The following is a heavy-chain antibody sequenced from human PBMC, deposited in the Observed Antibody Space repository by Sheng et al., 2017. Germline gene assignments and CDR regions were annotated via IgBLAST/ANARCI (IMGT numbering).Heavy chain of an antibody. CDR1: GFTFDDYG. J-gene: IGHJ4*02. CDR3: ARDPRQGYYDYVWGSYLFDY. Sequence: EVQLVESGGGVVRPGGSLRLSCAASGFTFDDYGMSWVRQAPGKGLEWVSGINWNGGSTGYADSVKGRFTISRDNAKNSLYLQMNSLRAEDTALYYCARDPRQGYYDYVWGSYLFDYWGQGTLVTVSS. D-gene: IGHD3-16*02. V-gene: IGHV3-20*04. CDR2: INWNGGST.